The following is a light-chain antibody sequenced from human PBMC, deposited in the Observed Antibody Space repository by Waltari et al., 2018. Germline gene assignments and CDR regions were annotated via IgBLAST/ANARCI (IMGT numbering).Light chain of an antibody. CDR2: DAS. CDR1: QDITNF. Sequence: DIQMTQSPSSLSASGGDRVTITCQASQDITNFLNWYQQKPGEAPKLMIYDASNLEAGVPSRFGGSGSGTDFTFTISSLQPEDIATYYCQQHDNFPLTFGGGTKVEIK. CDR3: QQHDNFPLT. J-gene: IGKJ4*01. V-gene: IGKV1-33*01.